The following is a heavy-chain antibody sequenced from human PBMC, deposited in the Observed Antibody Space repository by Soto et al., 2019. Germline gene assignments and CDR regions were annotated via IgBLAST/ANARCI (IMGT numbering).Heavy chain of an antibody. D-gene: IGHD4-17*01. J-gene: IGHJ4*02. CDR3: AREESSVTPKVGHYFDY. V-gene: IGHV3-66*01. CDR2: IYSGGGT. CDR1: GFTVSGTY. Sequence: GGSLRLSCAASGFTVSGTYMSWVRQAPGKGLEWVSVIYSGGGTYYADAVKGRFTISRDSSKNTLYLQMNSLRPEDTAVYYCAREESSVTPKVGHYFDYWGQGTLVTVSS.